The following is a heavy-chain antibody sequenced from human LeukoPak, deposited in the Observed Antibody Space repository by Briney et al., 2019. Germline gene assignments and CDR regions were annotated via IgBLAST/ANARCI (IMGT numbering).Heavy chain of an antibody. Sequence: ASVKVSCKASGYTFTNYGISWVRQAPGQGLEWMGWISIYNGNTDYAQKLRGRVTMTTDTSTSTAYMELRSLRSDDTAVYYCARIAYDFWSGYYMPDDPWGQGTLVTVSS. J-gene: IGHJ5*02. CDR1: GYTFTNYG. D-gene: IGHD3-3*01. CDR2: ISIYNGNT. V-gene: IGHV1-18*01. CDR3: ARIAYDFWSGYYMPDDP.